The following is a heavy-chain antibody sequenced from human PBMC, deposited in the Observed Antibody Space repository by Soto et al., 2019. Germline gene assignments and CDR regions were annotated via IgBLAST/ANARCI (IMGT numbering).Heavy chain of an antibody. CDR3: ASVICSGGSCYHYYFDY. J-gene: IGHJ4*02. Sequence: SVKVSCKASGGTFSSYTISWVRQAPGQGLEWMGGIIPIFGTANYAQKFQGRVTITADESTSTAYMELSSLRSEDTAVYYCASVICSGGSCYHYYFDYWGQGTLVTVSS. D-gene: IGHD2-15*01. CDR2: IIPIFGTA. V-gene: IGHV1-69*13. CDR1: GGTFSSYT.